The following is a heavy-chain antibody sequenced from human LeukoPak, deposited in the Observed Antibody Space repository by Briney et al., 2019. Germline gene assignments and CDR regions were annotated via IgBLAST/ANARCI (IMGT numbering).Heavy chain of an antibody. Sequence: SETLSLPCTVSGAYITGHYLTWIRQPPGNGLEWIGYISHIGSTNYNPSLKSRVTISVDTSKNQFSLKLTSVTAADTALYYCARDRISINALDMWGQGTMVTVSS. CDR2: ISHIGST. CDR1: GAYITGHY. V-gene: IGHV4-59*11. CDR3: ARDRISINALDM. J-gene: IGHJ3*02. D-gene: IGHD1-14*01.